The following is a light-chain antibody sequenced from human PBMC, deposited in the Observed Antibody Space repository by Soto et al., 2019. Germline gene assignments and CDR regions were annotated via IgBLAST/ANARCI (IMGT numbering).Light chain of an antibody. CDR2: SDS. J-gene: IGLJ2*01. CDR1: NIGSKS. Sequence: SYELTQPPSVSVAPGKTASITCGGNNIGSKSVHWYQQKPGQAPVLVISSDSDRPSGIPERFSGSNAGNTGTLTISRVEAGDEADYYCQVWDSSSDHVVFGGGTQLTVL. CDR3: QVWDSSSDHVV. V-gene: IGLV3-21*04.